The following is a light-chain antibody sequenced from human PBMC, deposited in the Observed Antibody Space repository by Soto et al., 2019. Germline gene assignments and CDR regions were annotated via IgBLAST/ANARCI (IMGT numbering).Light chain of an antibody. CDR1: QSVSSN. J-gene: IGKJ1*01. CDR3: QQYKTWPRT. CDR2: GAS. V-gene: IGKV3-15*01. Sequence: EVVMTQSPDTLSVSPGERATLSCRASQSVSSNLAWYQQRLGQAPRLLIYGASTRATGIPARFSGSGSGTEFTLIISSLQSEDFAMYYCQQYKTWPRTFGQGTKVDIK.